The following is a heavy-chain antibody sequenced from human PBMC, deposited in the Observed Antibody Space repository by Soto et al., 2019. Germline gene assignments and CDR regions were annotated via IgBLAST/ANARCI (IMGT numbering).Heavy chain of an antibody. CDR2: ISPAGTNQ. CDR1: GFIFSDYA. CDR3: ARENSRISPRLFQH. Sequence: GGSLRLSCVASGFIFSDYAMHWARRAPGKGLEWVALISPAGTNQYYADSAKGRFTISRDNSKNTLYLQMNSLRPEDTGLYYCARENSRISPRLFQHWGHGTLVTVSS. J-gene: IGHJ1*01. V-gene: IGHV3-30-3*01. D-gene: IGHD6-6*01.